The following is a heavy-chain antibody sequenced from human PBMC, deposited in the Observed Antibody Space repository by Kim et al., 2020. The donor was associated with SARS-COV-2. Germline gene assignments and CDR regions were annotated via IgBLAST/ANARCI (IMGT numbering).Heavy chain of an antibody. CDR3: ARRIPTGWGLDT. CDR2: IYRSGNT. Sequence: GGSLRLSCEASGFTVSSSYTNWVRQAPGKGLEWVAIIYRSGNTYYADSVKGRFTISRDNSKNTLFLQMNSLRAEDTAVYYCARRIPTGWGLDTWGQGTLATVSS. V-gene: IGHV3-66*02. D-gene: IGHD5-18*01. J-gene: IGHJ5*02. CDR1: GFTVSSSY.